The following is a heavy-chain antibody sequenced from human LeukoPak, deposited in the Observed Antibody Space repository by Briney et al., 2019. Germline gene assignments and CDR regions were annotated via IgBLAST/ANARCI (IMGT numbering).Heavy chain of an antibody. CDR1: GFTFSTYW. CDR3: ARDGIYCSSTSCYIWFDP. CDR2: IKQDGSEK. D-gene: IGHD2-2*02. V-gene: IGHV3-7*01. Sequence: PGGSLRLSCAASGFTFSTYWMSWVRQAPGKGLEWVANIKQDGSEKYYVDSVKGRLTISRDNAKNSLYLQMNSLRAEDTAVYYCARDGIYCSSTSCYIWFDPWGQGTLVTVSS. J-gene: IGHJ5*02.